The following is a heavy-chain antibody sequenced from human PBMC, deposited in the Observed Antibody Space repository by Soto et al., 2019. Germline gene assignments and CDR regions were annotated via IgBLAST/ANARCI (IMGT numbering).Heavy chain of an antibody. J-gene: IGHJ4*02. D-gene: IGHD3-10*01. V-gene: IGHV1-58*02. Sequence: QMQLVQSGPEVKKPGTSVKVSCKASGFTFTSSAMQWVRQARGQRLEWIGWIVVGSGNTKYAQKFQERVTITRDMSTSSADMELSSLRSEDTAVYYCAAGKGLGELFLGSFDYWGQGTLVTVSS. CDR1: GFTFTSSA. CDR3: AAGKGLGELFLGSFDY. CDR2: IVVGSGNT.